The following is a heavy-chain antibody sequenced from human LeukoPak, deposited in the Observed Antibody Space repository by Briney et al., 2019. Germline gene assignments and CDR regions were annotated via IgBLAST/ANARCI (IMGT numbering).Heavy chain of an antibody. J-gene: IGHJ4*02. CDR3: ARDEGGIYFDY. CDR2: IKLDGSEQ. V-gene: IGHV3-7*01. CDR1: GLTISNNW. Sequence: GGSLRLSCADSGLTISNNWMSWVRQAPGKGLEWVANIKLDGSEQYYVDSVKGRFTISRDNGKNLLYLQMNSLRAEDTAVYYCARDEGGIYFDYWGQGTLVTVSS. D-gene: IGHD1-26*01.